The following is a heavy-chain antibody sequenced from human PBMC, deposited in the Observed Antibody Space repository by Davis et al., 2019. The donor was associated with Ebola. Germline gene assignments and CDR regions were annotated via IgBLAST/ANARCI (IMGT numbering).Heavy chain of an antibody. CDR3: AASAGTVGKFDY. CDR2: IVVGSANT. CDR1: GFTFSSSA. D-gene: IGHD1-14*01. Sequence: SVKVSCKASGFTFSSSAIQWVPQPRGQRLEWMGWIVVGSANTNYAQKFQGRVTITRDMSTSTSFLDLSNLRSEDTAVYYCAASAGTVGKFDYWGQGTLVTVSS. J-gene: IGHJ4*01. V-gene: IGHV1-58*02.